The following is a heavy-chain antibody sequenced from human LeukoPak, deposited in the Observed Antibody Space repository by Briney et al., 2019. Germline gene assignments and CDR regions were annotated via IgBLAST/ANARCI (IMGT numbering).Heavy chain of an antibody. CDR1: GFTVSSNY. V-gene: IGHV3-53*01. J-gene: IGHJ3*02. Sequence: GGSLRLSCAASGFTVSSNYMSWVRQAPGKGLEWVSVIYSGGSTYYADSVKGRFTISRDNSKNTLYLQMNSLRAEDTAVYYCARGADVTYYYDSSGYRPTDAFDIWGQGTMVTVSS. CDR2: IYSGGST. D-gene: IGHD3-22*01. CDR3: ARGADVTYYYDSSGYRPTDAFDI.